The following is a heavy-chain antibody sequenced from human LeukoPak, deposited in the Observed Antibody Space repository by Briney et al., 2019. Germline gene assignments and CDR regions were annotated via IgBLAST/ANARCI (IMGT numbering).Heavy chain of an antibody. CDR1: GYTFTNYG. CDR3: GRDDYYGSGSIYNPHLDH. CDR2: ISAYSGNT. D-gene: IGHD3-10*01. V-gene: IGHV1-18*01. Sequence: ASVKVSCKASGYTFTNYGITWVRQAPGQGLEWMGWISAYSGNTKYGENFKGRLNMTTDTSTNIAYMDLRSLRCDNTAVYFCGRDDYYGSGSIYNPHLDHWGQGTLVTVSS. J-gene: IGHJ4*02.